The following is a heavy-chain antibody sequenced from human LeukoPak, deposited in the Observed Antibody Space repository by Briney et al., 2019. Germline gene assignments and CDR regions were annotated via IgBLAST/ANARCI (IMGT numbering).Heavy chain of an antibody. J-gene: IGHJ4*02. Sequence: SETLSLTCAVSGGSISSSNWWSWVRQPPGKGLEWIGRIYISGSTNYNPSLKSRVTMSVDTSKNQFSLKLSSVTAADTAVYYCARDRGTWNDDGFDYWGQGTLVTVSS. D-gene: IGHD1-1*01. CDR1: GGSISSSNW. V-gene: IGHV4-4*02. CDR3: ARDRGTWNDDGFDY. CDR2: IYISGST.